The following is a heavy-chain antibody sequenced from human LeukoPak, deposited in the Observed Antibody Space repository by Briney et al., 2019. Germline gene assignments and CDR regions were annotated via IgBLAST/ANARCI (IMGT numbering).Heavy chain of an antibody. Sequence: PSETLSLTCTVSGGSISSYYWSWIRQPPGKGLEWIGYIYYSGSTNYNPSLKSRVTISVDTSKNQFSLKLSSVTAADTAVYYCARHYYGSGSYYNGDAFDIWGQGTMVTVSS. J-gene: IGHJ3*02. CDR1: GGSISSYY. D-gene: IGHD3-10*01. CDR3: ARHYYGSGSYYNGDAFDI. V-gene: IGHV4-59*08. CDR2: IYYSGST.